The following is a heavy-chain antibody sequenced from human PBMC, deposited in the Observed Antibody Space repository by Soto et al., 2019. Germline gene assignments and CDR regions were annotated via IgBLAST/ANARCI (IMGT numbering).Heavy chain of an antibody. CDR3: AIQDCTNHVCLEAAVTVGGALES. V-gene: IGHV3-74*01. CDR1: GFTFRKFW. CDR2: ISSDGTTT. D-gene: IGHD2-8*01. Sequence: EVQLVQSGGGLAQPGKSLRLSCAASGFTFRKFWMHWVRQVPGKGPVWVSYISSDGTTTDYADSVKGRFTISRDNAKDTLYLQMDILRAEDTAVYYCAIQDCTNHVCLEAAVTVGGALESWGQGTLVTVSS. J-gene: IGHJ1*01.